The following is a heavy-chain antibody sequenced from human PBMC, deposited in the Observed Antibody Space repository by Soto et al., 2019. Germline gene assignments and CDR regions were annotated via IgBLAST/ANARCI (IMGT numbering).Heavy chain of an antibody. CDR2: INPSGGST. J-gene: IGHJ5*02. D-gene: IGHD1-7*01. CDR1: GYTFTSYY. Sequence: QVQLVQSGAEVKKPGASVKVSCKASGYTFTSYYMHWVRQAPGQGLEWMGIINPSGGSTSYAQKFQGRVTMTRDTSTSTVSMELSSLKSEDTAVYYCAREFDSGSITGTTSPRRWFDPWGQGTLVTVSS. CDR3: AREFDSGSITGTTSPRRWFDP. V-gene: IGHV1-46*03.